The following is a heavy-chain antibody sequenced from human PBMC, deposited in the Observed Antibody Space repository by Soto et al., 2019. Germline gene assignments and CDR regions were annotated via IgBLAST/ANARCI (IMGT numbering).Heavy chain of an antibody. CDR1: GGSISSYY. J-gene: IGHJ6*02. D-gene: IGHD6-25*01. CDR3: ARVAAWYYGMDV. CDR2: IYYSGST. Sequence: SETLSLTCTVSGGSISSYYWSWIRQPPGKGLEWIGYIYYSGSTNYNPSLKSRVTISVDTSKNQFSLKLSSVTAADTAVYYCARVAAWYYGMDVWGQGTTVTVSS. V-gene: IGHV4-59*01.